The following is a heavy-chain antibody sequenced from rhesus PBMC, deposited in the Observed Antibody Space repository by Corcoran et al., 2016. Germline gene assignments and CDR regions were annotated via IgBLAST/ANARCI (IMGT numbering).Heavy chain of an antibody. Sequence: QVQLQESGPGLVKPSETLSLTCAVSGGSISSSNWWSWIRRPPGKGREWIGNMGGSRGRTDYHPALKSGVTIAKDTSKIQFSLKLSSVTAADTAVYYCARRRGSSGWYRFDVWGAGVLVTVSS. CDR1: GGSISSSNW. CDR2: MGGSRGRT. V-gene: IGHV4-65*02. J-gene: IGHJ5-1*01. CDR3: ARRRGSSGWYRFDV. D-gene: IGHD6-31*01.